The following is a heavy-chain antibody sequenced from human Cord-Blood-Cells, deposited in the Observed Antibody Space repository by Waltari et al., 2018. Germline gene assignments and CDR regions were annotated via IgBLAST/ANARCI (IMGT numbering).Heavy chain of an antibody. CDR1: GGSISSSSYY. D-gene: IGHD4-17*01. CDR3: ARHSGDYAIFDY. J-gene: IGHJ4*02. V-gene: IGHV4-39*01. CDR2: IYYSGST. Sequence: QLQLQESGPGLVKPSETLSLTCTVSGGSISSSSYYWGWIRQPPGKGLEWIGSIYYSGSTYYTPALKSRVTMSVDTSKNQFSLKLSSVTAADTAVYYCARHSGDYAIFDYWGQGTLVTVSS.